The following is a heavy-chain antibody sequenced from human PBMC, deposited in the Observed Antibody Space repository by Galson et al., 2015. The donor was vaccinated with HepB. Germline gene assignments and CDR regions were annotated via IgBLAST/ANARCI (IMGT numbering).Heavy chain of an antibody. CDR3: TPELRSAFYM. D-gene: IGHD2-21*02. Sequence: SLRLSCAASGFTFSNAWMTWVRQAPGKGLECVGRIRSKTDGGTADSAAPVKGRFSISRDDSKNMLYLQMNSLKTEDTAVYYCTPELRSAFYMWGQGTMVTVSA. J-gene: IGHJ3*02. CDR2: IRSKTDGGTA. CDR1: GFTFSNAW. V-gene: IGHV3-15*01.